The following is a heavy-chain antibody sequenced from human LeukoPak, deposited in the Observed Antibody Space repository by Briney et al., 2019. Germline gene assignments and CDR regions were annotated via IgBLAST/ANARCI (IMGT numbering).Heavy chain of an antibody. CDR3: ARDHLGYCSGGSCYSLDY. D-gene: IGHD2-15*01. CDR2: IIPIFGTA. Sequence: GASVKVSCKASGGTFSSYAISWVRQAPGQGLEWMGGIIPIFGTANYAQKFQGRVTITADESTSTAYMELSSLRSEDTAVYYCARDHLGYCSGGSCYSLDYWGQGTLVTVPS. V-gene: IGHV1-69*13. CDR1: GGTFSSYA. J-gene: IGHJ4*02.